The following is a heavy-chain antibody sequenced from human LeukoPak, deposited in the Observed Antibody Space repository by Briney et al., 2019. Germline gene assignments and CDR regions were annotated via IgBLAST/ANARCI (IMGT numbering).Heavy chain of an antibody. V-gene: IGHV3-23*01. Sequence: GGSLRLSCAASGFTFSSYGMSWVRQAPGKGLEWVSAISGSGGSTYYADSVKGRFTISRDNSKNTLYLQMNSLRAEDTAIYYCAKVREDIVVVVAATDPLDYWGQGTLVTVSS. CDR1: GFTFSSYG. J-gene: IGHJ4*02. D-gene: IGHD2-15*01. CDR3: AKVREDIVVVVAATDPLDY. CDR2: ISGSGGST.